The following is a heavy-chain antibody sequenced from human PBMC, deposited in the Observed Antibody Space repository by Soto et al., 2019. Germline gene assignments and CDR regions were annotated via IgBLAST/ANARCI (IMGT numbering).Heavy chain of an antibody. D-gene: IGHD2-8*02. V-gene: IGHV1-2*02. CDR2: INPKGDGK. J-gene: IGHJ4*02. CDR3: ASVRLSNTNNAYLVH. Sequence: QVQMVQSGPEVKKPGASVKISCKASEQTITGHYIQWVRQAPGQGLEWMGWINPKGDGKKYAQHFQGRITVTRDTSINTRYMEPRALTSDYTSVYNCASVRLSNTNNAYLVHWCQETRVTVTS. CDR1: EQTITGHY.